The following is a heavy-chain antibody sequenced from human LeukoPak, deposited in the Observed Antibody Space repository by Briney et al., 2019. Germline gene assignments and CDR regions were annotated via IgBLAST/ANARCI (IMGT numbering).Heavy chain of an antibody. D-gene: IGHD2-2*01. Sequence: PGGSLRLSCAASGFTFSNAWMSWVRQAPGKGLEWVGRIKSKTDGGTTDYAAPVKGRFTISRDDSKNTLYLQMNSLKTEDTAVYYCTTDSPWTGVVGYCSSTSCFGLDYWGQGTLVTVSS. CDR3: TTDSPWTGVVGYCSSTSCFGLDY. J-gene: IGHJ4*02. CDR2: IKSKTDGGTT. CDR1: GFTFSNAW. V-gene: IGHV3-15*01.